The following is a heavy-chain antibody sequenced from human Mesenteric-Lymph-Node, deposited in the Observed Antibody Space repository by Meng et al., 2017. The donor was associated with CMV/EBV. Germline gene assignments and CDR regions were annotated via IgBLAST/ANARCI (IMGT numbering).Heavy chain of an antibody. J-gene: IGHJ4*02. Sequence: SVKVSCKASGSTSSSYGISWVRQAPGQGLEWMGGIIPILPLTKNAQRFQGRVAFTADKSTGTVYMELSSLTSEDTAVYYCASKAVAGSRRPLDYWGQGTLVTVSS. V-gene: IGHV1-69*10. D-gene: IGHD6-19*01. CDR1: GSTSSSYG. CDR3: ASKAVAGSRRPLDY. CDR2: IIPILPLT.